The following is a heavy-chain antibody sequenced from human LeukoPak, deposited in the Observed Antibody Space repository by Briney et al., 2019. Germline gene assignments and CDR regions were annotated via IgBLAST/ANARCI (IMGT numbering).Heavy chain of an antibody. CDR3: ARDSRYYYDSSGYSREYGMDV. V-gene: IGHV3-74*01. J-gene: IGHJ6*02. CDR2: INSDGSST. Sequence: PGGSLRLSCAASGFTFSSYWMHWVRQAPGKGLVWVSRINSDGSSTSYADSVKGRFTISRDNAKNTLYLQMNSLRAEDTAVYYCARDSRYYYDSSGYSREYGMDVWGQGTTVIVSS. CDR1: GFTFSSYW. D-gene: IGHD3-22*01.